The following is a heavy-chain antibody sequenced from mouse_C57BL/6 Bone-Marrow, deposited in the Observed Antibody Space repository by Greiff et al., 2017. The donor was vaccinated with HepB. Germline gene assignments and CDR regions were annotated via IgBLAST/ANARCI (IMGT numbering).Heavy chain of an antibody. Sequence: LQESGPELVKPGASVKISCKASGYTFTDYYINWVKQRPGQGLEWIGWIFPGSGSTYYNEKFNGKATLTVDKSSSTAYMLLSSLTSEDSAVYFCARSTYYGSSYDYYAMDYWGQGTSVTVSS. D-gene: IGHD1-1*01. CDR1: GYTFTDYY. J-gene: IGHJ4*01. CDR2: IFPGSGST. V-gene: IGHV1-75*01. CDR3: ARSTYYGSSYDYYAMDY.